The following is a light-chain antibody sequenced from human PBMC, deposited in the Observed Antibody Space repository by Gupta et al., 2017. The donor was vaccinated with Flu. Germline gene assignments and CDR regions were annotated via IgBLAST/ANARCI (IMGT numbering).Light chain of an antibody. CDR3: SVWDDSRSGRV. CDR1: SSKIGSNS. Sequence: RVTMSCSGSSSKIGSNSVYWYQQVPGPAPNLLIYLNEKRHSGIPDRFSGSKSGASATLVISGLRAEDEADYYCSVWDDSRSGRVFGGGTRLTVL. J-gene: IGLJ3*02. CDR2: LNE. V-gene: IGLV1-47*01.